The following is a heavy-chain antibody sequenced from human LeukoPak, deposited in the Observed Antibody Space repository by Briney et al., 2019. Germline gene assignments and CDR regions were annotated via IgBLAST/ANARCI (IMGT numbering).Heavy chain of an antibody. CDR3: ARGGDHFDY. J-gene: IGHJ4*02. Sequence: GGSLRLSCAASGFTFSSYGMHWVRQAPGKGLEWVAVISYDGSNKYYADSVKGRFTISRDNSKNTLYLQMNSLRAKDTAVYYCARGGDHFDYWGQGTLVTVSS. V-gene: IGHV3-30*03. CDR1: GFTFSSYG. CDR2: ISYDGSNK.